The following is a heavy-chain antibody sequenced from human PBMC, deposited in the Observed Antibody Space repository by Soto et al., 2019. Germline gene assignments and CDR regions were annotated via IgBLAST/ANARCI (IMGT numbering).Heavy chain of an antibody. V-gene: IGHV4-34*01. J-gene: IGHJ3*02. CDR1: GGSFSGYY. CDR3: ARGSSVPSLAVSSPGAFDI. Sequence: SETLSLTCAVYGGSFSGYYWSWIRQPPGKGLEWIGEINHSGSTNYNPSLKSRVTISVDTSKNQFSLKLSSVTAADTAVYYCARGSSVPSLAVSSPGAFDIWGQGTMVTVSS. D-gene: IGHD2-8*01. CDR2: INHSGST.